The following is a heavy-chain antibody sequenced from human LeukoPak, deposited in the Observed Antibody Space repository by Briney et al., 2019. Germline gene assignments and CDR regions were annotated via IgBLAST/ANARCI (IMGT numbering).Heavy chain of an antibody. CDR1: GYTFTSYG. V-gene: IGHV1-18*01. J-gene: IGHJ4*02. Sequence: ASVKVSCKASGYTFTSYGISWVRQAPGQGLEWMGWISAYNGNTNYAQKLQGRVTMTTDTSTSTAYMELRSLRSDDTAVYYCARAPRVYCSSTSCRGVFDYWGQGTLVTVSS. D-gene: IGHD2-2*01. CDR2: ISAYNGNT. CDR3: ARAPRVYCSSTSCRGVFDY.